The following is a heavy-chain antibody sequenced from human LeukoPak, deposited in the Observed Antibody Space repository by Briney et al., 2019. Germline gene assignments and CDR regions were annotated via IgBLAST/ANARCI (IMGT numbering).Heavy chain of an antibody. CDR1: GYTFTSYG. V-gene: IGHV1-18*01. Sequence: ASVKVSCKASGYTFTSYGISRVRQAPGQGLEWMGWISAYNGNTNYAQKLQGRVTMTTDTSTSTAYMELRSLRSDDTAVYYCAREGGLDYGDYGKPAFDIWGQGTMVTVSS. J-gene: IGHJ3*02. D-gene: IGHD4-17*01. CDR2: ISAYNGNT. CDR3: AREGGLDYGDYGKPAFDI.